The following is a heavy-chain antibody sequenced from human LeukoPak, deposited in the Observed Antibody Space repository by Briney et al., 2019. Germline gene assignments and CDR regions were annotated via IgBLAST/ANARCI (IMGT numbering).Heavy chain of an antibody. D-gene: IGHD3-16*02. J-gene: IGHJ4*02. Sequence: ASVKVSCEASRYTFTSYGISWVRQAPGQGREWMGWISAYNGNTNYAQKLQGRVTMTPDTSTSTAYMEVRSLRSDDTAVYYCARAYDYVWGSYRGANFDYWGQGTLVTVSS. CDR2: ISAYNGNT. V-gene: IGHV1-18*01. CDR3: ARAYDYVWGSYRGANFDY. CDR1: RYTFTSYG.